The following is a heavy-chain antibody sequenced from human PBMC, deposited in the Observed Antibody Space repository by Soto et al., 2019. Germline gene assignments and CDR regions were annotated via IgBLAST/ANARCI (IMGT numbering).Heavy chain of an antibody. CDR2: IYYSGST. Sequence: SETLSLTCTVSGGSISSGDYYWSWIRQPPGKGLEWIGYIYYSGSTYYNPSLKSRVTISVDTSKNQFSLKLSSVTAADTAVYYCARERPEGSRLDPWGQGTLVTV. J-gene: IGHJ5*02. CDR3: ARERPEGSRLDP. D-gene: IGHD6-13*01. CDR1: GGSISSGDYY. V-gene: IGHV4-30-4*01.